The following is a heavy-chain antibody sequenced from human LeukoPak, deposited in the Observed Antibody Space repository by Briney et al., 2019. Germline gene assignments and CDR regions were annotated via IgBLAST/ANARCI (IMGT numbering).Heavy chain of an antibody. V-gene: IGHV1-18*01. CDR1: GYTFTSYG. CDR2: ISAYNGNT. D-gene: IGHD3-16*02. CDR3: ARESPVWGSYLLGNGMDV. J-gene: IGHJ6*02. Sequence: GASVKVSFKASGYTFTSYGISWVRQAPGQGLEWMGWISAYNGNTNYAQKLQGRVTMTTDTSTSTAYMELRSLRSDDTAVYYCARESPVWGSYLLGNGMDVWGQGTTVTVSS.